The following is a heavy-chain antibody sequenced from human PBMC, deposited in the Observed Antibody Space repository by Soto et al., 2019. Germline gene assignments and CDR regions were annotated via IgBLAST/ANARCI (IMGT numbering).Heavy chain of an antibody. CDR1: GFTFDSFT. J-gene: IGHJ5*02. CDR3: AREDDTTGHYSWFDP. V-gene: IGHV1-69*13. D-gene: IGHD3-22*01. CDR2: FVPMFGSA. Sequence: ASVKVSCKPSGFTFDSFTFSCVRQAPGQVLEWMGGFVPMFGSASVAQRFQGRVRITADASTGTGYMELSDLRSDDSAIYYCAREDDTTGHYSWFDPWGPGTLVTVSS.